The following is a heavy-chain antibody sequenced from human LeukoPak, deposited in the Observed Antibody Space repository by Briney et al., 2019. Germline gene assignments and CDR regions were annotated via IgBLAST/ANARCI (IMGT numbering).Heavy chain of an antibody. CDR1: GFTFSSYA. D-gene: IGHD3-22*01. CDR3: AKGLYDSSGYFDY. CDR2: ISGSGGST. V-gene: IGHV3-23*01. Sequence: GGSLRLSCAASGFTFSSYAMSWVRQAPGKGLEWVSAISGSGGSTYYADSVEGRFTISRDNSKNTLYLQMNSLRAEDTAVYYCAKGLYDSSGYFDYWGQGTLVTVSS. J-gene: IGHJ4*02.